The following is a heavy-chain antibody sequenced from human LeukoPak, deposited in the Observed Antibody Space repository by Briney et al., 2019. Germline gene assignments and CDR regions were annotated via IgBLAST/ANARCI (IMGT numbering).Heavy chain of an antibody. D-gene: IGHD2-2*01. CDR3: ARARYCSSTSCYRAQGYFQH. CDR1: GGSFSGYY. Sequence: SETLSLTCAVYGGSFSGYYWSWIRQPPGKGLEWIGEINHSGSTSYNPSLKSRVTISVDTSKNQFSLKLSSVTAADTAVYYCARARYCSSTSCYRAQGYFQHWGQGTLVTVSS. V-gene: IGHV4-34*01. J-gene: IGHJ1*01. CDR2: INHSGST.